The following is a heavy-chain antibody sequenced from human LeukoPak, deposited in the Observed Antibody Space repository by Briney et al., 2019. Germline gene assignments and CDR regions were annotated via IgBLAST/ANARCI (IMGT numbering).Heavy chain of an antibody. V-gene: IGHV4-39*01. CDR2: IFYSGVT. D-gene: IGHD5-12*01. J-gene: IGHJ4*02. Sequence: PSETLSLTCTVPGGSISSSNYYWGWIRQPPGKGLEWIASIFYSGVTYYNPSLKSRVTMSVDTSKNQFSLKLSSVTAADTAVYYCARHRGKWLRPLDYWGQGSLVTVSS. CDR1: GGSISSSNYY. CDR3: ARHRGKWLRPLDY.